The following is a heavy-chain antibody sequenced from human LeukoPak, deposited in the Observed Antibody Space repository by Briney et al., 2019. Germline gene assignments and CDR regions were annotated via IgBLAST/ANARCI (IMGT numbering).Heavy chain of an antibody. CDR3: ARDYEYYYGSGSYYNLDY. CDR1: GYTFTSYG. Sequence: EASVKVSCKASGYTFTSYGISWVRQAPGQGLEWMGWISGYNGNTNYAQNLQGRVTMTTDTSTSTAHMELRSLRSDDTAVYYCARDYEYYYGSGSYYNLDYWGQGTLVTVSS. J-gene: IGHJ4*02. V-gene: IGHV1-18*01. CDR2: ISGYNGNT. D-gene: IGHD3-10*01.